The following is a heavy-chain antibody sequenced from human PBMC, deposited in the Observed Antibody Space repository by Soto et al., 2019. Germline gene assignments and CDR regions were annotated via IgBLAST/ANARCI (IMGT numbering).Heavy chain of an antibody. V-gene: IGHV3-7*01. J-gene: IGHJ4*02. Sequence: GGSLRLSCAVSGFNVMSYWMSWVRQAPGKGLEWVASVKEDGSELYYLHSVRGRFSISGDSAGNALHLTMNYLSAEDTGVYFCARDIGFDYVNWGQGIPVTVSS. CDR1: GFNVMSYW. D-gene: IGHD3-16*01. CDR2: VKEDGSEL. CDR3: ARDIGFDYVN.